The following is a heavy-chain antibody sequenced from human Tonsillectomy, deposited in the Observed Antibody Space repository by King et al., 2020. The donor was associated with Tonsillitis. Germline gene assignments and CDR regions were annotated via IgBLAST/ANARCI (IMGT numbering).Heavy chain of an antibody. J-gene: IGHJ5*02. CDR3: ARGDFGITSFGVVYNWFDP. Sequence: QVQLQQWGAGLLKPSETLSLTCAVSGGSFSGYYWSWIRQPPGKGLEWIGEINHSGSTNYNPSLKSRVTISVDTSKNQFSLKLSSVTAADTAVYYCARGDFGITSFGVVYNWFDPWGQGTLVTVSS. V-gene: IGHV4-34*01. D-gene: IGHD3-3*01. CDR2: INHSGST. CDR1: GGSFSGYY.